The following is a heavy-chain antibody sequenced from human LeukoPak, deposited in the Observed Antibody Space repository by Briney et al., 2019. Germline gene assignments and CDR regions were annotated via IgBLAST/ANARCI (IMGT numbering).Heavy chain of an antibody. CDR2: IFYNGDT. V-gene: IGHV4-39*07. CDR3: ARGESTYYYDSGEGWFDP. D-gene: IGHD3-22*01. J-gene: IGHJ5*02. Sequence: PSETLSLTCTVSGGSISSSSYYWDWIRQPPGKGLEWIGSIFYNGDTYYNPSLKSRVTMSVDTSKNQFSLKLSSVTAADTAVYYCARGESTYYYDSGEGWFDPWGQGTLVTVSS. CDR1: GGSISSSSYY.